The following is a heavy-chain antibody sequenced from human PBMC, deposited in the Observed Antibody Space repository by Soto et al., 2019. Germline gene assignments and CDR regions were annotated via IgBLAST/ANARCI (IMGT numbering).Heavy chain of an antibody. D-gene: IGHD4-17*01. CDR2: IGAYNGNT. CDR3: ASNYCDYFTAGPLDP. Sequence: ASVKVSCKASGYTFTSYGISWVRQAPGQGLEWMGWIGAYNGNTNYAQKLQGRVTMTTDTSTSTAYMELRSLRSDDTAVYYCASNYCDYFTAGPLDPWGQGTLVTVSS. CDR1: GYTFTSYG. V-gene: IGHV1-18*01. J-gene: IGHJ5*02.